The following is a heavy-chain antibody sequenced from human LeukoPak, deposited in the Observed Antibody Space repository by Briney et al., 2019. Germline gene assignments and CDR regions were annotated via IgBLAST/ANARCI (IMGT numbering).Heavy chain of an antibody. CDR1: GGTFSSYA. D-gene: IGHD3-9*01. Sequence: ASMKVSCKASGGTFSSYAISWVRQAPGQGLEWMGGIIPIFGTANYAQKFQGRVTITTDESTSTAYMELSSLRSEDTAVYYCARSTYYDILNAFDIWGQGTMVTVSS. V-gene: IGHV1-69*05. CDR3: ARSTYYDILNAFDI. CDR2: IIPIFGTA. J-gene: IGHJ3*02.